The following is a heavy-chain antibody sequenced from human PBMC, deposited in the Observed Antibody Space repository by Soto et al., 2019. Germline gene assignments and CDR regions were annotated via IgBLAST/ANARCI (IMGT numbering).Heavy chain of an antibody. D-gene: IGHD3-3*01. CDR3: ARDEYYDFWSGYYPSAYYYGMDV. CDR1: GFTFSSYG. J-gene: IGHJ6*02. V-gene: IGHV3-33*01. CDR2: IWYDGSNK. Sequence: PVGSLRLSCAASGFTFSSYGMHWVRQAPGKGLEWVAVIWYDGSNKYYADSVKGRFTISRDNSKNTLYLQMNSLRAEDTAVYYCARDEYYDFWSGYYPSAYYYGMDVWGQGTTVTVSS.